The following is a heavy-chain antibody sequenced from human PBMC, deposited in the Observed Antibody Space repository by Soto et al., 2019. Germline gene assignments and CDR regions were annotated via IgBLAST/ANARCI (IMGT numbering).Heavy chain of an antibody. CDR2: IWYDGRNK. D-gene: IGHD1-1*01. Sequence: QVQLLESGGGVVQPGGSLTLSCAASGFRFSEYGFHWVRQAPGKGLEWVAVIWYDGRNKFYADSAKDRFSISRDNSENTLSLLMNRLRVDDTAVYYCARKSGPNWNVRSTGFDLWGLGTLVTVSS. CDR3: ARKSGPNWNVRSTGFDL. V-gene: IGHV3-33*01. CDR1: GFRFSEYG. J-gene: IGHJ2*01.